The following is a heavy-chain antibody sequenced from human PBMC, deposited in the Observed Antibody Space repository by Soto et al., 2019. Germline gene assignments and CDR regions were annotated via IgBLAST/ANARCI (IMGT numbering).Heavy chain of an antibody. D-gene: IGHD2-21*02. CDR1: GGSISSYY. CDR2: IYYSAST. CDR3: ARHLPYCGGDCYSLDY. Sequence: SETLSLTCTVSGGSISSYYWSWIRQPPGKGLEWIGYIYYSASTNYSPSLKSRVTISVDTSKSQFSLNLSSVTAADTAVYYCARHLPYCGGDCYSLDYWGQGTLVTGSS. V-gene: IGHV4-59*08. J-gene: IGHJ4*02.